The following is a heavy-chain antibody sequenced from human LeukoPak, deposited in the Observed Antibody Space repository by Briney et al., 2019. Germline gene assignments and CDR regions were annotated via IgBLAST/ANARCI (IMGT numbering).Heavy chain of an antibody. Sequence: SETLSLTCAVYGGSFSGYYWSWIRQPPGKGVECIGQINHSATPTYTPSLKIRVTISVATSKHQFSLKLSSVTAADTAVYYCARGHLSSRGGWYWGQGTLVTVSS. D-gene: IGHD6-19*01. CDR3: ARGHLSSRGGWY. V-gene: IGHV4-34*01. CDR1: GGSFSGYY. CDR2: INHSATP. J-gene: IGHJ4*02.